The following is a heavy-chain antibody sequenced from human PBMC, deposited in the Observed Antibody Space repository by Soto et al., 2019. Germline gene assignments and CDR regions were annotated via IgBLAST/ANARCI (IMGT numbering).Heavy chain of an antibody. D-gene: IGHD5-12*01. CDR2: IKSDGSST. J-gene: IGHJ4*02. CDR1: GFTFSVYW. CDR3: TRGRSGYSGYDPLDY. Sequence: GGSLRLSCAASGFTFSVYWLHCVRQAPGKGPVWVSRIKSDGSSTGYADSVKGRFTIPRDNAKNTLYLQMNSLRAEDTAVYFCTRGRSGYSGYDPLDYWGQGTLVTVSS. V-gene: IGHV3-74*01.